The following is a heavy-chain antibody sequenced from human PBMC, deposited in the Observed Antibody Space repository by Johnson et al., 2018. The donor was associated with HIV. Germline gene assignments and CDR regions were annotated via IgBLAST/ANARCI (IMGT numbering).Heavy chain of an antibody. CDR2: FRYDGSSK. V-gene: IGHV3-30*02. D-gene: IGHD1-1*01. Sequence: QVQLVESGGGVVQPGGSLRLSCAASGLIFSTFGMHWVRKAQGKGLEWVAFFRYDGSSKYYGDPVNGRFTISRDESKNTLFLEMDSLRPEDTALYYCARESRSGTGNVPGRHALDVWGQGTMVTVSS. J-gene: IGHJ3*01. CDR1: GLIFSTFG. CDR3: ARESRSGTGNVPGRHALDV.